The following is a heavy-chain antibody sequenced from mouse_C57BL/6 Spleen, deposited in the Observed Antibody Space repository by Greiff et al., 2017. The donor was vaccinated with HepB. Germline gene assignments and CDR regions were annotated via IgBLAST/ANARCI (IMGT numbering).Heavy chain of an antibody. Sequence: EVKLVESEGGLVQPGSSMKLSCTASGFPFSDYYMAWVRQVPEKGLEWVANINYDGSSTYYLDSLKSRFIISRDNAKNILYLQMSSLKSEDTATYYCARGDWGVFDYWGQGTTLTVSS. CDR2: INYDGSST. CDR1: GFPFSDYY. D-gene: IGHD4-1*01. CDR3: ARGDWGVFDY. V-gene: IGHV5-16*01. J-gene: IGHJ2*01.